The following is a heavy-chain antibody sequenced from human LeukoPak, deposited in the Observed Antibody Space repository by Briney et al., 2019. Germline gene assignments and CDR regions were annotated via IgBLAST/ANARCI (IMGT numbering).Heavy chain of an antibody. CDR2: ITASGTAM. J-gene: IGHJ4*02. D-gene: IGHD1-26*01. V-gene: IGHV3-48*02. Sequence: GGSLRLFCAPSGFTFSSYSMNWARQAPGKGLEWVSHITASGTAMLYADSVKGRFTISRDNAKNSLYLQMNSLRDEDTAVYYCASSGSYRFDYWGQGTLVTVSS. CDR1: GFTFSSYS. CDR3: ASSGSYRFDY.